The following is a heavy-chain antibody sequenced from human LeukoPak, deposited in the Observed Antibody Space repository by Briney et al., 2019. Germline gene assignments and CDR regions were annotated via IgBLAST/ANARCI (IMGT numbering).Heavy chain of an antibody. Sequence: SETLSLTCTVSAGSIGIYYWTWIRQPPGKGLEWIGYIYYSGSTNCNPSLKSRVTISVDTSKNQFSLKLRSVTAADTAFYYCARGHYNGSNPLHWFDPWGQGTLVTVSS. CDR2: IYYSGST. CDR3: ARGHYNGSNPLHWFDP. D-gene: IGHD1-26*01. J-gene: IGHJ5*02. CDR1: AGSIGIYY. V-gene: IGHV4-59*01.